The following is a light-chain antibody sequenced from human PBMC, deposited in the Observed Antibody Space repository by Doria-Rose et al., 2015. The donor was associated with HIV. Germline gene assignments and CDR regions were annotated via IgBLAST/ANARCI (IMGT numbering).Light chain of an antibody. V-gene: IGKV4-1*01. CDR2: CAS. CDR1: QSLLYTSKNY. J-gene: IGKJ3*01. Sequence: DIRVTQSPESLGMSLGERATLNCKSNQSLLYTSKNYLAWYQQKPGQPPKLLIYCASTRQSGVPARFSGSGSGTDFTLTISSLEAEDVAVYYCQQYYDTPSFGPGTTVDTK. CDR3: QQYYDTPS.